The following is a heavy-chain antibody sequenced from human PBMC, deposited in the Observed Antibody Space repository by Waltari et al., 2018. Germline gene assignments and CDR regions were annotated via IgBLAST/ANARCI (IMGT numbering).Heavy chain of an antibody. J-gene: IGHJ4*02. Sequence: EVQLVQSGAEVKKPGATVKISCKASGYTFTDYYMHWVQQAPGKGLGWMGRVEPEDGETIYAEKFQGRVTITADTSTDTAYMELSSLRSEDTAVYYCATFVHDYYDSSGYYGYWGQGTLVTVSS. CDR2: VEPEDGET. CDR3: ATFVHDYYDSSGYYGY. V-gene: IGHV1-69-2*01. CDR1: GYTFTDYY. D-gene: IGHD3-22*01.